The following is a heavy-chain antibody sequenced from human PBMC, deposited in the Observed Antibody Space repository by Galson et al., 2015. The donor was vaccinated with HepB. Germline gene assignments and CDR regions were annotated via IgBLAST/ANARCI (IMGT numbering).Heavy chain of an antibody. CDR1: GYTFTSYA. D-gene: IGHD6-19*01. J-gene: IGHJ6*02. CDR3: ARELDYIAVAGTREIYYYGMDV. CDR2: INTITGNP. Sequence: SVKVSCKASGYTFTSYAMNWVRQAPGQGLEWMGWINTITGNPTYAQGLTGRFVFSLDTSVSTAYLQISSLKAEDTAVYYCARELDYIAVAGTREIYYYGMDVWGQGTTVTVSS. V-gene: IGHV7-4-1*02.